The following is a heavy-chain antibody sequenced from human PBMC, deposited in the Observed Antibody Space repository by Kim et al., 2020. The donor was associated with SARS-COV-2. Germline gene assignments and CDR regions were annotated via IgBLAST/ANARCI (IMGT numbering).Heavy chain of an antibody. D-gene: IGHD6-13*01. Sequence: GGSLRLSCAASGFRFSDHYMDWVRQAPGKGLEWVGRIRNKVNRYTTEYAASVKGRFTISGDDSKNSLYLQMNSLKTEDTAIYYCTRGPASGAPAGAVSYYCPMDVRGQETTVTESS. CDR2: IRNKVNRYTT. CDR1: GFRFSDHY. J-gene: IGHJ6*02. V-gene: IGHV3-72*01. CDR3: TRGPASGAPAGAVSYYCPMDV.